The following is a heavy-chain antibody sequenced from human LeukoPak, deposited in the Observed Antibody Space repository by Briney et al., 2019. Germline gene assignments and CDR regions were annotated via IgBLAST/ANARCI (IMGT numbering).Heavy chain of an antibody. V-gene: IGHV3-53*01. Sequence: GGSLRLSCAASGFTVSSNYMSWVRQAPGKGLEWVSVIYSGGSTYYADSVKGRFTISRDNSKNTLYLQMNSLRAEDTAVYYCARIYGDYGYYFDYWGQGTLVTVSS. CDR1: GFTVSSNY. CDR2: IYSGGST. CDR3: ARIYGDYGYYFDY. J-gene: IGHJ4*02. D-gene: IGHD4-17*01.